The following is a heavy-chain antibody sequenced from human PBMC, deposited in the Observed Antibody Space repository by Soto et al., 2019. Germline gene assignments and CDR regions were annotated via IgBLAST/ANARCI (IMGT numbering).Heavy chain of an antibody. CDR3: AKDAVSYNGKWDWFDS. V-gene: IGHV3-23*01. CDR1: RFTFSDFA. CDR2: IGGGADDT. Sequence: LESGGGLVQPGGSLTLSCAASRFTFSDFAMNWVRQATGKGLEWVSAIGGGADDTYYADSVKGRFTISRDNSKNTLYLQMDSLRDEDAAVYFWAKDAVSYNGKWDWFDSWGQGTLVIVSS. J-gene: IGHJ5*01. D-gene: IGHD1-20*01.